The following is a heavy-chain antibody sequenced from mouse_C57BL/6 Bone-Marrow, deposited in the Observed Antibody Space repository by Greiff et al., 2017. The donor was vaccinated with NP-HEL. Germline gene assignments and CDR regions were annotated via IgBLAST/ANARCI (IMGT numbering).Heavy chain of an antibody. J-gene: IGHJ4*01. CDR1: GFTFTDYY. D-gene: IGHD1-2*01. CDR2: IRNKANGYTT. V-gene: IGHV7-3*01. Sequence: EVQVVESGGGLVQPGGSLSLSCAASGFTFTDYYMSWVRQPPGKALEWLGFIRNKANGYTTEYSASVKGRFTISRDNSQSILYLQMNALRAEDSATYYCATTACFYAMDYWGQGTSVTVSS. CDR3: ATTACFYAMDY.